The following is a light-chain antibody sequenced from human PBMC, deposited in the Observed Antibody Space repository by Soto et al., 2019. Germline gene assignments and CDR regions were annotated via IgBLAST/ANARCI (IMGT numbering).Light chain of an antibody. CDR3: QQYGSSRWT. CDR1: QSVSSSY. V-gene: IGKV3-20*01. Sequence: EIVLTQSPGTLSLSPGERATLSCRASQSVSSSYLAWYQQKPGQAPRLLIYGASSRATGIPDRFSGSGSGTDFTLTISRLEPEDLAVYYCQQYGSSRWTFGQGTKEEIK. CDR2: GAS. J-gene: IGKJ1*01.